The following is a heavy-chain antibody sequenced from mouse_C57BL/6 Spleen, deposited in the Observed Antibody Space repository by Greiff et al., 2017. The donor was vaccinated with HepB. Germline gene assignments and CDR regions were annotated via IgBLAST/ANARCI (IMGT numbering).Heavy chain of an antibody. Sequence: VKLMESGPGLVQPSQSLSITCTVSGFSLTSYGVHWVRQSPGKGLEWLGVIWSGGSTDYNAAFISRLSISKDNSKSQVFFKMNSLQADDTAIYYCAREFTTVVATDVWGTGTTVTVSS. CDR3: AREFTTVVATDV. CDR2: IWSGGST. J-gene: IGHJ1*03. CDR1: GFSLTSYG. D-gene: IGHD1-1*01. V-gene: IGHV2-2*01.